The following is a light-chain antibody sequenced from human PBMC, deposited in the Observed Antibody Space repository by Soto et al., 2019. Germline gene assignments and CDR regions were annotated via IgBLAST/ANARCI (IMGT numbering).Light chain of an antibody. CDR2: DAS. Sequence: DIQMTQSPSSLSASVGDRVTITCQASQDISNYLNWYQQKPGKAPKLLIYDASNLETGVPSRFSGSGSGRDFTFNISSLQPEDIATYYCQQYDTLPQTFGQGTKLEIK. CDR1: QDISNY. CDR3: QQYDTLPQT. J-gene: IGKJ2*01. V-gene: IGKV1-33*01.